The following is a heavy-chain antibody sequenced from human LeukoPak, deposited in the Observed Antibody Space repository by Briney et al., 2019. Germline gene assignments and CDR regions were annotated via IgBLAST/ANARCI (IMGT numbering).Heavy chain of an antibody. CDR3: AKTSGGFWSGYPNFDY. J-gene: IGHJ4*02. Sequence: GGSLRLSCAASGFTFSSYAMSWVRQAPGKGLQWVSAISGSGGSTYYAESVKGRFTISRDNSKNTLYLQMNSLRAEDTAVYYCAKTSGGFWSGYPNFDYWGQGTLVTVSS. D-gene: IGHD3-3*01. CDR1: GFTFSSYA. CDR2: ISGSGGST. V-gene: IGHV3-23*01.